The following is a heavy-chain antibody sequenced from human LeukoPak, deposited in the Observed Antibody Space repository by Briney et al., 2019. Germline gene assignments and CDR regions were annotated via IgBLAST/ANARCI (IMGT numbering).Heavy chain of an antibody. J-gene: IGHJ4*02. CDR1: GFTFSRYW. CDR2: ISPDGSTT. CDR3: ASDEGNYFDY. Sequence: GGSLRLSCAASGFTFSRYWMHWVRQAPGKGLMWVSRISPDGSTTLYADSVKGRFTISRDNAKNTLYLQMNSLRAEDTAIYYCASDEGNYFDYWGQGTLVTVSS. V-gene: IGHV3-74*03.